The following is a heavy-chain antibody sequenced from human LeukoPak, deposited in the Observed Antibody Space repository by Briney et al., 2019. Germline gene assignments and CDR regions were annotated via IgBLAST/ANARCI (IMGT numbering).Heavy chain of an antibody. CDR1: GFTFSRYW. Sequence: GGSLRLSCAASGFTFSRYWMSWVRQAPGKGLQWVANIKHDGSEKYYVDSVMGRFTISRDNAKNSVYLQLNSLRVGDTAVYYCARDSWGDDYKGGLGGQGTLVIVSS. J-gene: IGHJ4*02. D-gene: IGHD5-24*01. CDR2: IKHDGSEK. CDR3: ARDSWGDDYKGGL. V-gene: IGHV3-7*01.